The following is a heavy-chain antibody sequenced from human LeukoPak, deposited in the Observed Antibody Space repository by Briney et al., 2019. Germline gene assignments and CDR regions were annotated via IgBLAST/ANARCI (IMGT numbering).Heavy chain of an antibody. CDR3: ARTAVGVKTYYFDY. J-gene: IGHJ4*02. D-gene: IGHD2-15*01. CDR1: GGSISSGGYY. Sequence: SETLSLTCTVSGGSISSGGYYWSWIRQHPGKGLEWIGYIYYSGSTYYNPSLKSRVTISVDTSKNQFSLKLSSVTAADTAVYYCARTAVGVKTYYFDYWGQGILVTVSS. V-gene: IGHV4-31*03. CDR2: IYYSGST.